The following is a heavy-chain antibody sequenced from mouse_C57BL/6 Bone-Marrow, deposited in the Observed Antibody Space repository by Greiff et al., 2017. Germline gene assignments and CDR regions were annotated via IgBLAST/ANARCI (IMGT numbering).Heavy chain of an antibody. CDR2: IWTGGGT. J-gene: IGHJ4*01. CDR3: AGHYGSSFYYAMDY. CDR1: GFSLTSYA. Sequence: VMLVESGPGLVAPSQSLSITCTVSGFSLTSYAISWVRQPPGKGLEWLGVIWTGGGTNYNSALKSRLSISKDNSKSQVFLKMNSLQTDDTARYYCAGHYGSSFYYAMDYWGQGTSVTVSS. D-gene: IGHD1-1*01. V-gene: IGHV2-9-1*01.